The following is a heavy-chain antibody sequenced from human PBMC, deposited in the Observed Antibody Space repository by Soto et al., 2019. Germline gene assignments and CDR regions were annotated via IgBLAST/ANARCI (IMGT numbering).Heavy chain of an antibody. CDR2: ISYDGSNK. J-gene: IGHJ4*02. CDR1: GFTFSNYA. D-gene: IGHD1-1*01. Sequence: GGSLRLSCVASGFTFSNYAMNWARQAPGKGLEWVAVISYDGSNKYYADSVKGRITISRDNSRNTLYLKMNNLRAEDTAMYYCARDLGNDCGSFAYWGQGALVTVSS. CDR3: ARDLGNDCGSFAY. V-gene: IGHV3-30-3*01.